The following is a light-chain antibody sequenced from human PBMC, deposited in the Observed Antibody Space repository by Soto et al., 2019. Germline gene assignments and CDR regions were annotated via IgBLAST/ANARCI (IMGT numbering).Light chain of an antibody. CDR1: QSVSID. CDR3: HQCNEWPWT. Sequence: EIVMTQSPATVPVSPGERVTLSCRASQSVSIDLAWYQQKPGQAPRLLIYGASTRATDIPPRFSGSASGTEFTLTISSLQSEDFAVYYCHQCNEWPWTFGQGTKVDIK. J-gene: IGKJ1*01. CDR2: GAS. V-gene: IGKV3-15*01.